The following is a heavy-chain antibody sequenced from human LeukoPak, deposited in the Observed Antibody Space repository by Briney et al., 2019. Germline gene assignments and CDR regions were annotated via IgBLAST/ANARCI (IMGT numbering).Heavy chain of an antibody. V-gene: IGHV3-53*01. J-gene: IGHJ6*02. CDR3: AKETHYDISPAKTRPKPTGMDV. CDR1: GFTVDSNY. CDR2: IYTGGDT. D-gene: IGHD3-9*01. Sequence: PGGSLRLSCAASGFTVDSNYLSWVRQAPGKGLEWVSTIYTGGDTYYAASVKGRFTISRDFSKNTVFLHMNSLRAEDTAMYYCAKETHYDISPAKTRPKPTGMDVWGQGTTVTVSS.